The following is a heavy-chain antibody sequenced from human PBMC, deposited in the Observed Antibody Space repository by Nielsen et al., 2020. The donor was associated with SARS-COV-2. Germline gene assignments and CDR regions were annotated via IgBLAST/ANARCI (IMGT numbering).Heavy chain of an antibody. CDR2: ISDDGTIE. CDR1: GFTFSTYG. V-gene: IGHV3-33*05. J-gene: IGHJ6*02. Sequence: GESLKISCVASGFTFSTYGMHWVRQAPGRGLEWVAVISDDGTIEYYADSVKGRFSISRDNSENTLYLQMNSLRAEDTAVYYCAKRGRSGGSLLVSYYYYYGMDVWGQGTTVTVSS. D-gene: IGHD2-15*01. CDR3: AKRGRSGGSLLVSYYYYYGMDV.